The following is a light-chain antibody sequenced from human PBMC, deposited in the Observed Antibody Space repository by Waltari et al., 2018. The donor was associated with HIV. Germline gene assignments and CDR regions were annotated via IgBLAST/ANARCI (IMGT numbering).Light chain of an antibody. CDR3: ASYTSRNSVV. Sequence: QSALTQPASVSGSPGQSITIPCTGTSSDVGDYNSVSWYQQYSGKAPKLMIYDVNKRPSGVSNRFSGSKSGNTASLTISGLQAEDEADYHCASYTSRNSVVFGGGTKVTV. CDR2: DVN. CDR1: SSDVGDYNS. V-gene: IGLV2-14*01. J-gene: IGLJ2*01.